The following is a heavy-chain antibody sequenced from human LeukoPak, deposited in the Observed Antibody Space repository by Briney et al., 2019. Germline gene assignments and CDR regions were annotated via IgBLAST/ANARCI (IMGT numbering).Heavy chain of an antibody. J-gene: IGHJ4*02. V-gene: IGHV3-7*05. CDR2: IKQDGSEK. Sequence: GGSLRLSCAASGFTFSSYWMSWVRQAPGKGLEWVANIKQDGSEKYYVDSVKGRFTVSRDNAKNSLYLQMNSLRAEDTAVCYCARDGDYSTYDLFDYWGQGTLVTVSS. D-gene: IGHD4-11*01. CDR1: GFTFSSYW. CDR3: ARDGDYSTYDLFDY.